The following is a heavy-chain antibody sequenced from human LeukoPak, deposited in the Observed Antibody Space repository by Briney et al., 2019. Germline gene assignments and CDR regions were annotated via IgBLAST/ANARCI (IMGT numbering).Heavy chain of an antibody. CDR3: ARGSDSNGWSLFDS. D-gene: IGHD6-19*01. CDR2: ISGSGGGT. Sequence: PGGSLRLSCAASGFTFNSYAMSWVRQAPEKGLEWVATISGSGGGTYYADSVKGRFTISRDDSKNTLYLQMNSLRREDTAVYYCARGSDSNGWSLFDSWGQGTRVTVSS. CDR1: GFTFNSYA. V-gene: IGHV3-23*01. J-gene: IGHJ4*02.